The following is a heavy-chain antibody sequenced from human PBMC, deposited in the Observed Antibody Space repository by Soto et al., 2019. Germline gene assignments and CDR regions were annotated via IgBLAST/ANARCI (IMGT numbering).Heavy chain of an antibody. CDR1: GYTFTSYA. J-gene: IGHJ4*02. CDR3: ARDIVRGVIHF. V-gene: IGHV1-3*01. Sequence: ASVKVSCKASGYTFTSYAMHWVRHAPGQRLEWMGWINAGNGNTKYSQKFQGRVTITRDTSASTAYMELSRLRSEDTAVYYCARDIVRGVIHFWGQGTLVTVSS. D-gene: IGHD3-10*01. CDR2: INAGNGNT.